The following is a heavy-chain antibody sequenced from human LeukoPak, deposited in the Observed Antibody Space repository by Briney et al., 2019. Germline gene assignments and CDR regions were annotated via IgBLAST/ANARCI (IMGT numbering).Heavy chain of an antibody. D-gene: IGHD3-22*01. J-gene: IGHJ3*02. V-gene: IGHV1-2*02. CDR3: ARDKGSGYYIDAFDI. Sequence: ASVKVSCKASGYTFTGYYVHWVRQAPGQGLEWMGWINPNSGGTNYAQKFQGRVTMTRDTSISTAYMELSRLRSDDTAVYYCARDKGSGYYIDAFDIWGQGTMVTVSS. CDR1: GYTFTGYY. CDR2: INPNSGGT.